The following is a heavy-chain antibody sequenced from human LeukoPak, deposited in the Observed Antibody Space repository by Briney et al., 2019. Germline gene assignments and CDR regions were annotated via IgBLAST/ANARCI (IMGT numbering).Heavy chain of an antibody. Sequence: GESLKISCKGSGYSFTSYWIGWVRQMPGKGLEWMGNIYPGDSDTRYSPSFQGQVTISADKSISTAYLQWSSLKASDTAMYYCARGPPGYCSSTSSDDETYYYYMDFWGKGTTVPVSS. CDR2: IYPGDSDT. CDR3: ARGPPGYCSSTSSDDETYYYYMDF. CDR1: GYSFTSYW. D-gene: IGHD2-2*01. V-gene: IGHV5-51*01. J-gene: IGHJ6*03.